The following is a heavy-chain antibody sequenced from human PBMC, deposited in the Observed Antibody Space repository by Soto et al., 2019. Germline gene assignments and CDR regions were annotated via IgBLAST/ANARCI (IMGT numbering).Heavy chain of an antibody. CDR3: ARETPAYGYFDL. CDR2: MNPNSGNT. J-gene: IGHJ2*01. V-gene: IGHV1-8*01. D-gene: IGHD4-17*01. Sequence: QVQLVQSGAEVKKPGASVKVSCKASGYTFTSYDINWVRQATGQGLEWMGWMNPNSGNTGYAQKFQGRVTMTRNTSIRTAYMELSRLRSEDTAVYYCARETPAYGYFDLWGRGTLVTVSS. CDR1: GYTFTSYD.